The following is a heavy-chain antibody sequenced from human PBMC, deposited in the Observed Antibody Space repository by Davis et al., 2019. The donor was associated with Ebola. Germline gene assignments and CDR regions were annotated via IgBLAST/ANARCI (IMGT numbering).Heavy chain of an antibody. V-gene: IGHV3-9*01. J-gene: IGHJ3*02. CDR3: AKDIKFSYGQRDDAFDI. CDR2: ISWNSGSI. Sequence: PGGSLRLSCAASGFTFDDYAMHWVRQAPGKGLEWVSGISWNSGSIGYADSVKGRFTISRDNAKNSLYLQMNSLRAEDTALYYCAKDIKFSYGQRDDAFDIWGQGTMVTVSS. D-gene: IGHD5-18*01. CDR1: GFTFDDYA.